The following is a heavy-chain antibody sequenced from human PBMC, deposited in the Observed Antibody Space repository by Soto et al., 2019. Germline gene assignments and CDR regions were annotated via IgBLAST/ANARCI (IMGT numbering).Heavy chain of an antibody. J-gene: IGHJ4*02. CDR1: GGSISSNS. D-gene: IGHD2-2*01. CDR2: ISYSGST. Sequence: LSLTCSVCGGSISSNSWSWIRQPPGKGLEWIGYISYSGSTNYNLSLMSRLTISIDTSKNQFSLKLSSVTAADTAVYYCVRAAVVVPAAAPGYFDCWGQGTLVTVSS. CDR3: VRAAVVVPAAAPGYFDC. V-gene: IGHV4-59*13.